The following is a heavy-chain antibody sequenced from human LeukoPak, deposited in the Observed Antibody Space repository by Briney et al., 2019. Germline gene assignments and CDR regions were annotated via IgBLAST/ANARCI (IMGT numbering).Heavy chain of an antibody. CDR2: ISAYNGNT. V-gene: IGHV1-18*01. J-gene: IGHJ6*02. CDR3: ATELGATYDNYYHGMDV. Sequence: ASVKVSCKASDYTFTSYGISWVRQAPGQGLEWMGWISAYNGNTNYAQKFQDRVTMTRDTSISTAYMELSSLRSDDTAVYYCATELGATYDNYYHGMDVWGQGTTVTVSS. CDR1: DYTFTSYG. D-gene: IGHD1-26*01.